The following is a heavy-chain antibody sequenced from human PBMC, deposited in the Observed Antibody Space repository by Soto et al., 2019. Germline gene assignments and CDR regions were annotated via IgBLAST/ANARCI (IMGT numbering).Heavy chain of an antibody. CDR1: GFTFSNAG. D-gene: IGHD4-4*01. Sequence: GGSLGLSCAASGFTFSNAGINWVRQDPGKGLEWVGRVKSKTHGGTTDFAASVKGRFAISRDDSISMAFMRMNSLKIEDTAVYYCTTDSYITVTPVRLDYWGHGTLVTVSS. CDR3: TTDSYITVTPVRLDY. J-gene: IGHJ4*01. V-gene: IGHV3-15*07. CDR2: VKSKTHGGTT.